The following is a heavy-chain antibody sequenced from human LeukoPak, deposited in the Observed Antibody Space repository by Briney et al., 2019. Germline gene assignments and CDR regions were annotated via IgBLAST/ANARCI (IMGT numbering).Heavy chain of an antibody. CDR3: ARDDYGGNSDDAFDI. D-gene: IGHD4-23*01. CDR2: IYYSGST. V-gene: IGHV4-59*01. CDR1: GGSISSYY. J-gene: IGHJ3*02. Sequence: SETLSLTCTVSGGSISSYYWSWIWQPPGKGLEWIGYIYYSGSTNYNPSLKSRVTISVDTSKNQFSLKLSSVTAADTAVYYCARDDYGGNSDDAFDIWGQGTMVTVSS.